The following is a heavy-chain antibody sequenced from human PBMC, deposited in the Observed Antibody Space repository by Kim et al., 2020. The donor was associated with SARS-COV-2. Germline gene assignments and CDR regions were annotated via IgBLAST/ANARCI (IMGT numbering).Heavy chain of an antibody. Sequence: GGSLRLSCAASGFTFSNAWMSWVRQAPGKGLEWVGRIKSKTDGGTTDYAAPVKGRFTISRDDSKNTLYLQMNSLKTEDTAVYYCTTAVWEFGMVRGVTSPDYWGQGTLVTVSS. CDR1: GFTFSNAW. CDR2: IKSKTDGGTT. D-gene: IGHD3-10*01. CDR3: TTAVWEFGMVRGVTSPDY. V-gene: IGHV3-15*01. J-gene: IGHJ4*02.